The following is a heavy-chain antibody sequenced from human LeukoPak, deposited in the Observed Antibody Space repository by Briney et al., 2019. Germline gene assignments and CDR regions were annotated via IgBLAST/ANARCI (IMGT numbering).Heavy chain of an antibody. V-gene: IGHV3-11*01. D-gene: IGHD2-21*01. CDR3: AKRSYCGGDCYSYYFDY. CDR2: ISNDGTTI. CDR1: GFTFSDHY. J-gene: IGHJ4*02. Sequence: PGGSLRLSCVASGFTFSDHYMSWIRQAPGKGLEWLSYISNDGTTIYYADSVKGRFTISRDNSKDTLHLQTNSLRAEDTAVYYCAKRSYCGGDCYSYYFDYWGQGTLVTVSS.